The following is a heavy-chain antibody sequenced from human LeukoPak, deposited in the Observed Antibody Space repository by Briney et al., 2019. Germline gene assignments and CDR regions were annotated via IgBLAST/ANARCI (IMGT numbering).Heavy chain of an antibody. CDR3: ARRDISSGWSFDY. V-gene: IGHV4-4*07. J-gene: IGHJ4*02. Sequence: SETLSLTCTVSGGSISSYYWSWIRQPAGKGLEWIGQIHTSGSTNYNPPLKSRVTMSIDTTEDQVSLTIRSVTAADTAFYYCARRDISSGWSFDYWGQGTLVTVSS. CDR2: IHTSGST. D-gene: IGHD6-19*01. CDR1: GGSISSYY.